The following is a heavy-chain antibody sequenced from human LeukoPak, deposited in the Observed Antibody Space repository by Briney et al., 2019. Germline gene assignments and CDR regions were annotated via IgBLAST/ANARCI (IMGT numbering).Heavy chain of an antibody. V-gene: IGHV3-48*02. D-gene: IGHD7-27*01. CDR2: ISRDSSNI. CDR3: ARESYWGSGLKGFDS. J-gene: IGHJ4*02. CDR1: GFTFTGYS. Sequence: GGSLRLSCVASGFTFTGYSINWVRQAPGKGLEWVSYISRDSSNIYYADSVKGRFTISRDNAKNSLYLQVNSLRDEDTAVYYFARESYWGSGLKGFDSWGQGTLVTVSS.